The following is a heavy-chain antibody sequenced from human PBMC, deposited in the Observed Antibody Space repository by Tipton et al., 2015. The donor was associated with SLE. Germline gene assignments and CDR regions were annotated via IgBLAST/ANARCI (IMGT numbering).Heavy chain of an antibody. Sequence: TLSLTCTVSGGSISSHYWSWIRQPPGKGLEWIGYIYYSGSISYNPSLKSRVTISVDTSKNQFSLKLSSVTAADTAVYYCARHRGIVGAPTYWGQGTLVTVSS. CDR1: GGSISSHY. CDR3: ARHRGIVGAPTY. J-gene: IGHJ4*02. D-gene: IGHD1-26*01. V-gene: IGHV4-59*11. CDR2: IYYSGSI.